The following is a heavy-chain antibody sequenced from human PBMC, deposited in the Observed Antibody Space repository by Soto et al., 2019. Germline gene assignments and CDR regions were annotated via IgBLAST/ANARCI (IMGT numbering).Heavy chain of an antibody. D-gene: IGHD3-22*01. CDR1: GDSISSGGYY. J-gene: IGHJ4*02. Sequence: PSETLSLTCTISGDSISSGGYYCSWIRQHPGKGLGWIGYIYYSGSTYYNPSLKSRVTIAVDTSNNQLSLTLSSVTAADTAVYYWARARYDSSGYYYFDSGGQGTLVTVSA. CDR2: IYYSGST. CDR3: ARARYDSSGYYYFDS. V-gene: IGHV4-31*03.